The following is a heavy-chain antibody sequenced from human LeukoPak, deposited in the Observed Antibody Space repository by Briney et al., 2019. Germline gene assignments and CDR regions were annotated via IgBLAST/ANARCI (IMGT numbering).Heavy chain of an antibody. CDR1: GYTFTGYY. CDR3: ARELGYCSGGSCYWNYFDY. J-gene: IGHJ4*02. CDR2: INPNSGGT. D-gene: IGHD2-15*01. V-gene: IGHV1-2*02. Sequence: ASVKVSCKASGYTFTGYYMHWVRQAPGQGLEWMGWINPNSGGTNYAQKFQGRVTMTRDTSISTAYMELSRLRSDDTGVYYCARELGYCSGGSCYWNYFDYWGQGTLVTVSS.